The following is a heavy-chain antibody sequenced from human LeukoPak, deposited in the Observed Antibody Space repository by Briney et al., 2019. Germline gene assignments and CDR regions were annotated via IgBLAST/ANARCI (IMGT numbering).Heavy chain of an antibody. V-gene: IGHV4-34*01. CDR1: GGSFSGYY. D-gene: IGHD5-18*01. CDR3: ASSPRSKGYSYGKKGAFDI. CDR2: INHSGST. Sequence: SETLSLTCAVYGGSFSGYYWSWIRQPPGKGLEWIGEINHSGSTNYNPSLKSRVTISVDTSKTQVSLKLSSVTAADTAVYYCASSPRSKGYSYGKKGAFDIWGQGTMVTVSS. J-gene: IGHJ3*02.